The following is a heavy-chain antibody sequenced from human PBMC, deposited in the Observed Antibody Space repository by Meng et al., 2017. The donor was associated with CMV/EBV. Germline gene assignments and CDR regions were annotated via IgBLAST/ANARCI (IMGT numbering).Heavy chain of an antibody. J-gene: IGHJ4*02. CDR1: FNFSSYA. CDR3: ARAPLKYCRSSSCYYY. V-gene: IGHV3-30*04. CDR2: ISYDGSNK. Sequence: FNFSSYAMHWVRQAPGKGLEWVAVISYDGSNKYYADSVKGRFTISRDNSKNTLYLQMNSLRAEDTAVYYCARAPLKYCRSSSCYYYWGQGTLVTASS. D-gene: IGHD2-2*01.